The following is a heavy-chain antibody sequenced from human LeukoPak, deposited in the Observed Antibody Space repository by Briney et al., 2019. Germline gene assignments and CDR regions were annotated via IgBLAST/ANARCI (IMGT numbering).Heavy chain of an antibody. CDR2: ISGSGGST. V-gene: IGHV3-23*01. J-gene: IGHJ4*02. D-gene: IGHD3-9*01. CDR1: GFTFSSYA. CDR3: ARGGYDILTGYYTDFDY. Sequence: GGSLRLSCAASGFTFSSYAMSWVRQAPGKGLEWVSAISGSGGSTYYADSVKGRFTISRDNSKNTLYLQMNSLRAEDTAVYYCARGGYDILTGYYTDFDYWGQGTLVTVSS.